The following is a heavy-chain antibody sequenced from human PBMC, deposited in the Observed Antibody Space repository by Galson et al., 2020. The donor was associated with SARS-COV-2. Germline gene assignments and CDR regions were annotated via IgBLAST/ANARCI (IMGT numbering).Heavy chain of an antibody. CDR2: ISSNSGSI. Sequence: GGSLRLSCAASGFTFDNYTMHWVRQAPGKGLEWVSYISSNSGSIGYADSVKGRFTISRDNAKNSLDQQMNSLRDEDTALYYCANADYDVGFVIGGYWGQGTLVTVSS. CDR3: ANADYDVGFVIGGY. J-gene: IGHJ4*02. CDR1: GFTFDNYT. V-gene: IGHV3-9*01. D-gene: IGHD4-17*01.